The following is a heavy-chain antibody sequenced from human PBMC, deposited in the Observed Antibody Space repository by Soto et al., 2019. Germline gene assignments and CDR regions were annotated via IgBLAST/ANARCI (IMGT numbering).Heavy chain of an antibody. CDR3: ARLRYYYDSSGYLPLFDY. Sequence: SETLSLTCTVSGGSISSSSYYWGWIRQPPGKGLEWIGSIYYSGSTYYNPSLKSRVTISVDTSKNQFSLKLSSVTAADTAVYYCARLRYYYDSSGYLPLFDYWGQGTLVTVS. D-gene: IGHD3-22*01. CDR1: GGSISSSSYY. V-gene: IGHV4-39*01. CDR2: IYYSGST. J-gene: IGHJ4*02.